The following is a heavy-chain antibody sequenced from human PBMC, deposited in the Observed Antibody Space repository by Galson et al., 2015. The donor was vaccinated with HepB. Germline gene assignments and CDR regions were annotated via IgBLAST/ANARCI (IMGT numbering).Heavy chain of an antibody. CDR3: ARDSPRITIFGVAPTDYYYYMDV. J-gene: IGHJ6*03. CDR2: IIPIFGTA. Sequence: SVKVSCKASGGTFSSYAISWVRQAPGQGLEWMGGIIPIFGTANYAQKFQGRVTITADESTSTAYMELSSLRSEDTAVYYCARDSPRITIFGVAPTDYYYYMDVWGKGTTVTVSS. D-gene: IGHD3-3*01. V-gene: IGHV1-69*13. CDR1: GGTFSSYA.